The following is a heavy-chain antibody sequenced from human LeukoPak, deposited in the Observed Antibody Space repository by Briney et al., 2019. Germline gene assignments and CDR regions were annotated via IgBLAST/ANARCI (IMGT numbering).Heavy chain of an antibody. CDR3: ARGILNDFWSGYSLSGGMDV. Sequence: PGGSLRLSCAASGFTVSSNYMSWVRQAPGKGLKWVSSIYSGGSTYYTDSVKGRFTISRDISKNALYLQMNSLRAEDTAVYYCARGILNDFWSGYSLSGGMDVWGKGTTVTVSS. CDR1: GFTVSSNY. J-gene: IGHJ6*04. V-gene: IGHV3-53*01. D-gene: IGHD3-3*01. CDR2: IYSGGST.